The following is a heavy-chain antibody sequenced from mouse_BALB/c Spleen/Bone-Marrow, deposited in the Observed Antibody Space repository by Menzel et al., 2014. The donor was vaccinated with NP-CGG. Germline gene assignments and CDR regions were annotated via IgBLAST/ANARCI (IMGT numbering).Heavy chain of an antibody. CDR1: GFSLTGYG. CDR3: ARDSFLITRALDY. CDR2: IWGDGST. V-gene: IGHV2-6-7*01. Sequence: QVQLKHSGPGLVAPSQSLSITCTVSGFSLTGYGVSWVRQSPGKGLEWLGMIWGDGSTDYNSALKSRLSISKDNSKSRVFLKMNSLQTDDTARYYCARDSFLITRALDYWGQGTSVTVSS. J-gene: IGHJ4*01. D-gene: IGHD2-4*01.